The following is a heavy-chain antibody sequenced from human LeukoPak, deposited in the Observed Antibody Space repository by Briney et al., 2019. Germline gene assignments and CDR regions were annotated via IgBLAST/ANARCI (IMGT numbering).Heavy chain of an antibody. CDR3: AEXGXYYXSSGSRGDAFDI. CDR2: IYYSGST. D-gene: IGHD3-22*01. Sequence: PSETLSLTCTVSGGSISSSSYYWGWIRQPPGKGLEWIGSIYYSGSTYYNPSLKSRVTISVYTSKNQFSLKLSSVTAADTAVYYCAEXGXYYXSSGSRGDAFDIWGQGTMVTVSS. J-gene: IGHJ3*02. V-gene: IGHV4-39*01. CDR1: GGSISSSSYY.